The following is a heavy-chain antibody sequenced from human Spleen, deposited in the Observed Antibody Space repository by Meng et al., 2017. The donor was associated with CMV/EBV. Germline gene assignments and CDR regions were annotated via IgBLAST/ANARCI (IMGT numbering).Heavy chain of an antibody. CDR2: IYVADSAT. CDR1: GYSFTNYW. CDR3: ARLVLVDTPLVPTARGGGVDV. D-gene: IGHD2-2*01. J-gene: IGHJ6*02. V-gene: IGHV5-51*01. Sequence: GESLKISCKGSGYSFTNYWIGWVRQMPGKGLEWMGIIYVADSATKYSPSFQGQVTFSADKSISTAYLQWSSLKASDTAMYYCARLVLVDTPLVPTARGGGVDVWGQGTTVTVSS.